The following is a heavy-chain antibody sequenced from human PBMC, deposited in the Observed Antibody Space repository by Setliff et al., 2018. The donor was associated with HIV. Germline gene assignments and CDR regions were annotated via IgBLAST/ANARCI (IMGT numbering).Heavy chain of an antibody. D-gene: IGHD2-21*01. CDR2: MSTGGGIK. CDR1: GFTFSSYV. Sequence: GGSLRLSCAATGFTFSSYVLHWVRQAPGKGLEWVAVMSTGGGIKICADSVKGRLTISRDNSQNALYLHMNSLRAEDTAMYYCAKLQEGHVYSHYDSWGQGTLVTVSS. CDR3: AKLQEGHVYSHYDS. J-gene: IGHJ4*02. V-gene: IGHV3-30*18.